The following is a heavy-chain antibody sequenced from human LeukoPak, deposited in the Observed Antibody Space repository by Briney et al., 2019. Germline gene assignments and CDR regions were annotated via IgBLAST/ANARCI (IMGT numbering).Heavy chain of an antibody. J-gene: IGHJ4*02. CDR1: GFTFSSYG. CDR3: AKEAGDTMVRGVIICPDY. CDR2: ISYDGSNK. V-gene: IGHV3-30*18. Sequence: GRSLRLSCAASGFTFSSYGMHWVRQAPDKGLEWVAVISYDGSNKYYADSVKGRFTISRDNSKNTLYLQMNSLRAEDTAVYYCAKEAGDTMVRGVIICPDYWGQGTLVTVSS. D-gene: IGHD3-10*01.